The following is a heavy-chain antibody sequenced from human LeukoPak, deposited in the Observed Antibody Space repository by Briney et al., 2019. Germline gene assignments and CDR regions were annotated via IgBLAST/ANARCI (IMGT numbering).Heavy chain of an antibody. CDR1: GGSISSYY. CDR2: IYYSGST. D-gene: IGHD1-26*01. Sequence: SETLSLTCTVSGGSISSYYWNWIRQPPGRGLEWIGYIYYSGSTNYNPSLRGRVTISIDTSKNQFSLKLSSVTAADTAVYYCARSLGWELAGGNYTDVWGKGTTVTVSS. CDR3: ARSLGWELAGGNYTDV. J-gene: IGHJ6*03. V-gene: IGHV4-59*01.